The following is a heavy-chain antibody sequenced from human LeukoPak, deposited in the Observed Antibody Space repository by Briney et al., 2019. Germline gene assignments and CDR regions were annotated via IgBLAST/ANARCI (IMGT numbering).Heavy chain of an antibody. Sequence: PGGSLRLSCAASGFTFSSYSMNWVRQAPGKGLEWVSSISSSSSYIYYADSVKGRFTISRDNAKNSLYLQMNSLRAEDTAVYYCATPPTVYYYMDVWGKGTTVTVSS. J-gene: IGHJ6*03. D-gene: IGHD4-17*01. CDR1: GFTFSSYS. CDR3: ATPPTVYYYMDV. CDR2: ISSSSSYI. V-gene: IGHV3-21*01.